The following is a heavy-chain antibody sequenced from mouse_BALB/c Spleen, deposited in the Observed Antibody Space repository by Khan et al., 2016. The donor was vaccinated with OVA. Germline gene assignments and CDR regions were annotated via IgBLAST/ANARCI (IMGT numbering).Heavy chain of an antibody. CDR3: AGAGYEAWVAY. CDR1: DYSITSDYA. Sequence: EVQLQESGPGLVKPSQSLSLTCTVTDYSITSDYAWNWIRQFPRNKLEWMGYISYSGSTSYNPSLKSRISITRDTSKNQFFLQFNSVPTEDTATYFCAGAGYEAWVAYWGQGTLVTVSA. J-gene: IGHJ3*01. CDR2: ISYSGST. V-gene: IGHV3-2*02. D-gene: IGHD2-14*01.